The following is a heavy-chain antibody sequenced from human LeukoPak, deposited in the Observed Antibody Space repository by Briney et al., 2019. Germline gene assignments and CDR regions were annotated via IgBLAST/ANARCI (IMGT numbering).Heavy chain of an antibody. CDR1: GGSFSGYY. V-gene: IGHV4-34*01. Sequence: PPETLSLTCAVYGGSFSGYYWSWTRQPPGKGLEWIGEINHSGSTNYNPSLKSRVTISVDTSKNQFSLKLSSVTAADTAVYYCARFHDFWSGYSDYWGQGTLVTVSS. CDR2: INHSGST. J-gene: IGHJ4*02. D-gene: IGHD3-3*01. CDR3: ARFHDFWSGYSDY.